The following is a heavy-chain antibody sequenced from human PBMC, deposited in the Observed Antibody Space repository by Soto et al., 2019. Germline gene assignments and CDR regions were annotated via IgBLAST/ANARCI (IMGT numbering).Heavy chain of an antibody. Sequence: SETLSFTCTVSGGSISSYYWSWIRQPPGKGLEWIGYIYYSGSTNYNPSLKSRVTISVDTSKNQFSLKLSSVTAADTAVYYCARAVIWRIGGWLHFFDYWGQGTLVTVSS. J-gene: IGHJ4*02. CDR2: IYYSGST. CDR3: ARAVIWRIGGWLHFFDY. V-gene: IGHV4-59*01. CDR1: GGSISSYY. D-gene: IGHD6-19*01.